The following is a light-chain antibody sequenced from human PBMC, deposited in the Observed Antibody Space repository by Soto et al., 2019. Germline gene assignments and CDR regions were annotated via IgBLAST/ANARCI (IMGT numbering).Light chain of an antibody. CDR2: GDS. CDR1: QSVSRSY. V-gene: IGKV3-20*01. CDR3: HRYET. J-gene: IGKJ1*01. Sequence: EIVFTQSPGTLSLSPGDRATLSCRASQSVSRSYLGWYQQKPGQSPRLLMYGDSIRDAGVPDRFSGSGSGTEFTLTISRLEPEDFTVYYCHRYETFGQGTKVDIK.